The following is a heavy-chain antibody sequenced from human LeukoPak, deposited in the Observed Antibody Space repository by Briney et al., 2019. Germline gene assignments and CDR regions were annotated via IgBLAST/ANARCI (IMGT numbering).Heavy chain of an antibody. CDR2: ISYTGST. D-gene: IGHD4-17*01. Sequence: SETLSLTCTVSGGSISSSPYYWGWIRQPPGKDLAWIGSISYTGSTDYNPSLKSRVTISVDTSKNQFSLKLTSVTAADTALYYCARRYGDYNLDHWGQGTLVTVSS. V-gene: IGHV4-39*01. CDR1: GGSISSSPYY. J-gene: IGHJ4*02. CDR3: ARRYGDYNLDH.